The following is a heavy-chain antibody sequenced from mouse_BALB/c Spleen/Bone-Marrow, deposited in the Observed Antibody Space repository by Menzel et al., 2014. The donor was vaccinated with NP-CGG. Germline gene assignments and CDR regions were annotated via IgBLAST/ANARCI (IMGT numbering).Heavy chain of an antibody. CDR3: ARDGATATLAY. J-gene: IGHJ3*01. D-gene: IGHD1-2*01. CDR1: GFSLTNYC. V-gene: IGHV2-9*02. CDR2: IWAGGST. Sequence: QVQLQQSGPGLVAPSQSLSITCTVSGFSLTNYCVHWVRQPPGKGLEWLGAIWAGGSTNYKSALMSRLSISEDNSKSQVFLKMNSLQTDDTAMYYCARDGATATLAYWGQGTLVTVSA.